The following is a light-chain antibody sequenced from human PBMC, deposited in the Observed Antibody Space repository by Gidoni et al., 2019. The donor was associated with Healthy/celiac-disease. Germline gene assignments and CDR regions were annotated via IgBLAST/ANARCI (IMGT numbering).Light chain of an antibody. CDR3: QSSDGSMCGSV. V-gene: IGLV1-40*01. CDR1: SYNIGAGYY. Sequence: QSVLTKPPSVSAAPGQSVTISCTGGSYNIGAGYYVPWYQQLPGTAPKLLIYCNSNRPSGVPDRFFGSKSGTSASLAITWLQAADEADYYCQSSDGSMCGSVFGGGTKLTVL. CDR2: CNS. J-gene: IGLJ3*02.